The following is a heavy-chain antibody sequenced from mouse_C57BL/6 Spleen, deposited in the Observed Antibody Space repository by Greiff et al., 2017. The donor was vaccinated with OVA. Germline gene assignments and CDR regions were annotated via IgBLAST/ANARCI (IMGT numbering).Heavy chain of an antibody. CDR3: ARSPSYYGSSYYAMDY. V-gene: IGHV1-77*01. CDR2: IGPGSGST. D-gene: IGHD1-1*01. CDR1: GYTFTDYY. Sequence: VQLQQSGAELVKPGASVKISCKASGYTFTDYYINWVKQRPGQGLEWIGKIGPGSGSTYYNEKFKGKATLTADKSSSTAYMQLSSLTSEDSAVYFCARSPSYYGSSYYAMDYWGQGTSVTVSS. J-gene: IGHJ4*01.